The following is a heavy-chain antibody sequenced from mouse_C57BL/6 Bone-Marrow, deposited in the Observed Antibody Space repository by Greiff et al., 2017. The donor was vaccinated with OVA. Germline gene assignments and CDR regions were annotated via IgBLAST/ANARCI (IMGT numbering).Heavy chain of an antibody. J-gene: IGHJ2*01. CDR3: ARWGYGYFDY. D-gene: IGHD3-1*01. Sequence: QVQLQQSGAELVRPGTSVKMSCKASGYTFTNYWIGWAKQRPGHGLEWIGDIYPGGGYTNYNEKFKGKATLTADKSSSTAYMQFSSLTSEDSAIYYGARWGYGYFDYWGQGTTLTVSS. CDR2: IYPGGGYT. V-gene: IGHV1-63*01. CDR1: GYTFTNYW.